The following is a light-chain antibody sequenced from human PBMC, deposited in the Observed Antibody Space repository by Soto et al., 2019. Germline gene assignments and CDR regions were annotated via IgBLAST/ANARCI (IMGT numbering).Light chain of an antibody. V-gene: IGKV3-20*01. J-gene: IGKJ2*01. CDR2: AAS. CDR3: QQYGALPYT. Sequence: DIVLTQSPGTLSLSPGERATLSCRASQSVSSSYFAWYQQKPGQAPRLLIYAASRRASGIPDRFSGSGYGTDFTLTINRLEPEDFAVYYCQQYGALPYTFGQGTKLEIK. CDR1: QSVSSSY.